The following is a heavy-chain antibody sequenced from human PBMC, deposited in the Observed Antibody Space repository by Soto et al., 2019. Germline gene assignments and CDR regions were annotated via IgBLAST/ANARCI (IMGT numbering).Heavy chain of an antibody. CDR3: EKVKPGLHDAFDI. J-gene: IGHJ3*02. Sequence: GGSLRLSCAASGFTFSSYAMSWVRQAPGKGLEWVSAISGSGGSTYYADSVKGRFTIPRDNSKNTLYLQMNSLRAEDTAVYYCEKVKPGLHDAFDIWGQGTMVTVSS. V-gene: IGHV3-23*01. CDR1: GFTFSSYA. CDR2: ISGSGGST. D-gene: IGHD4-4*01.